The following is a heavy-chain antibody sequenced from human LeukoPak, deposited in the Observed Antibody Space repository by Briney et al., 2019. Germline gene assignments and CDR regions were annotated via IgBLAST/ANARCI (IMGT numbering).Heavy chain of an antibody. Sequence: GGSLRLSCAASGFTFSNYGMHWVRQAPGKGLEWVAVISYDGSNKYYADSVKGRFTISRDNSKNTLYLQMNSLRAEDTAVYYCRSLIAARQDAFDIWGQGTMVTVSS. CDR3: RSLIAARQDAFDI. CDR2: ISYDGSNK. CDR1: GFTFSNYG. V-gene: IGHV3-30*03. D-gene: IGHD6-6*01. J-gene: IGHJ3*02.